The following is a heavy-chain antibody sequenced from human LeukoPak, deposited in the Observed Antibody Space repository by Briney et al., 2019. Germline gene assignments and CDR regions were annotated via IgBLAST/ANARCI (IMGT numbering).Heavy chain of an antibody. CDR3: ASGLYYDFWSGYLDAFDI. J-gene: IGHJ3*02. Sequence: PSETLSLTCAVYGGSFSGYYWSWIRQPPGKGLEWIGEINHSGSTNYNPSLKSRVTISVDTSKNQFSLKLSSVTAADTAVYYCASGLYYDFWSGYLDAFDIWGQGTMVTVSS. D-gene: IGHD3-3*01. CDR1: GGSFSGYY. V-gene: IGHV4-34*01. CDR2: INHSGST.